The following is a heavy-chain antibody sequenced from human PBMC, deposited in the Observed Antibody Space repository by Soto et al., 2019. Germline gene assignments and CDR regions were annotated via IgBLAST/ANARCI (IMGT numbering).Heavy chain of an antibody. CDR2: ISAHNGNT. D-gene: IGHD3-10*01. CDR1: GYAFTTYG. Sequence: QVHLVQSGAEVKKPGASVKVSCKGSGYAFTTYGITWVRQAPGQGLEWMGWISAHNGNTNYAQKLQGRVTVTRDTSTSTAYMEVRSMRPDDTAVYYCARGRYGEYWGQGALVTGSS. J-gene: IGHJ1*01. CDR3: ARGRYGEY. V-gene: IGHV1-18*01.